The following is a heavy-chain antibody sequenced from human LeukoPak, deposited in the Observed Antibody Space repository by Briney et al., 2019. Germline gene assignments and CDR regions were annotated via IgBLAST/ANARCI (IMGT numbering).Heavy chain of an antibody. CDR1: GYSFTSYY. J-gene: IGHJ5*02. D-gene: IGHD2-2*01. Sequence: ASVKVSCKASGYSFTSYYIHWVRLAPGQGLEWMGVINPSGGSTRYAQKFQDRVTMTRDTSISTAYMELSRLRSDDTAVYYCARDSIVVVPAANSLGLDPWGQGTLVTVSS. V-gene: IGHV1-46*01. CDR3: ARDSIVVVPAANSLGLDP. CDR2: INPSGGST.